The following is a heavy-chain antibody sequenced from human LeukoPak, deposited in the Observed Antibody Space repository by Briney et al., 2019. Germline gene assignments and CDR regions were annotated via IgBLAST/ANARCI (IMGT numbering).Heavy chain of an antibody. V-gene: IGHV3-30-3*01. CDR1: GFTFSSYA. J-gene: IGHJ4*02. Sequence: GGSLRLSCAASGFTFSSYAMHWVRQAPGKGLEWVAVISYDGSNKYYADSVKGRFTISRDNSKNTLYLQLNSLRAEDTAVYYCATAPNRTGLLHDYWGQGTLVTVSS. D-gene: IGHD7-27*01. CDR2: ISYDGSNK. CDR3: ATAPNRTGLLHDY.